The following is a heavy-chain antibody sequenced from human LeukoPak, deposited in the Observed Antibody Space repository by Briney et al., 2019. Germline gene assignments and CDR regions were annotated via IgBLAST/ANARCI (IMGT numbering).Heavy chain of an antibody. D-gene: IGHD3-3*01. CDR2: IIPIFGTA. CDR1: GGTFSSYA. J-gene: IGHJ6*02. Sequence: SVKVSCKASGGTFSSYAISWVRQAPGQGLEWMGGIIPIFGTANYAQKFQGRVTITADESTSTAYMELSSLRSEDTAVYYCASDTYYDFWSGYYQRDYYYYGMDVWGQGTTVTVSS. CDR3: ASDTYYDFWSGYYQRDYYYYGMDV. V-gene: IGHV1-69*01.